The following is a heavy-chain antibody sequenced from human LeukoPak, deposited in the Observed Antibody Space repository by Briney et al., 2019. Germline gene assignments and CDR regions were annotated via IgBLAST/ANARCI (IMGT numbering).Heavy chain of an antibody. CDR1: GFTFSSYA. V-gene: IGHV3-23*01. Sequence: PGGSLRLSCAASGFTFSSYAMNWVRQAPGKGLEWVSTISGSGGTTYYADSVKGRFTISRDNSKNTVYLQMNNPRAEDTAVYYCTREYSSGWPFDFWGQGTLVTVSS. D-gene: IGHD6-19*01. CDR3: TREYSSGWPFDF. CDR2: ISGSGGTT. J-gene: IGHJ4*02.